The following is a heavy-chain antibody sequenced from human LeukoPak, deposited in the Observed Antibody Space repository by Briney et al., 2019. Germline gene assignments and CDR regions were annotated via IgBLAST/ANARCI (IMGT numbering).Heavy chain of an antibody. J-gene: IGHJ4*02. Sequence: GGSLRLSCAASGFTFSSYGMHWVRQAPGKGLEWVAFIRYDGSNKYYADSVKGRFTISRDNSKNTLYLQMNSLRAEDTAVYYCAKGRSTYYYDSSGSDYWGQGTLVTVSS. D-gene: IGHD3-22*01. CDR2: IRYDGSNK. CDR1: GFTFSSYG. CDR3: AKGRSTYYYDSSGSDY. V-gene: IGHV3-30*02.